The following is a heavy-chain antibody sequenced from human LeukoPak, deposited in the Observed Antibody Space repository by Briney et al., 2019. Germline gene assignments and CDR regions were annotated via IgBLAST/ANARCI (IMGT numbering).Heavy chain of an antibody. D-gene: IGHD5-18*01. CDR3: ARHVYSYGSFDY. J-gene: IGHJ4*02. V-gene: IGHV4-59*08. Sequence: SETLSLTCTVSGGSLSSYYWSWLRQPPGKGLEWIGYIYYSGSTNYNPSLRSRVTISVDTSKNQFSLKLSSVAAADTAVYYCARHVYSYGSFDYWGQGTLVTVSS. CDR1: GGSLSSYY. CDR2: IYYSGST.